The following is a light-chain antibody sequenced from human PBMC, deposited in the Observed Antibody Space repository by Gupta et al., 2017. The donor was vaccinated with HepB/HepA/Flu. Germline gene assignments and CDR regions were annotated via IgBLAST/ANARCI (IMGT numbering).Light chain of an antibody. CDR3: QVWDSSSDHWV. CDR2: DDS. J-gene: IGLJ3*02. Sequence: SYVLTQQLSVSVAPGKTARIPCGGNNIGSKSVHWYQQKPGQAPVLVVYDDSDRPSGIPERFSGSNSGNTATLTISRVEAGDEADYYCQVWDSSSDHWVFGGGTKLTVL. CDR1: NIGSKS. V-gene: IGLV3-21*03.